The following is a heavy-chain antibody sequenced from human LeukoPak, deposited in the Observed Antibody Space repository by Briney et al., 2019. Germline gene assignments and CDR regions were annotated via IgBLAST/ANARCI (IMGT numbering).Heavy chain of an antibody. V-gene: IGHV4-59*01. CDR1: GGSISSYY. D-gene: IGHD4-17*01. Sequence: PSETLSLTCTVSGGSISSYYWSWIRQPPGKGLEWIGYIYYSGSTNYNPSLKSRVTISVDTSKNQFSLKLSSVTAVDTAVYYCARVRSGYGADYYYYYYMDVWGKGTTVTVSS. CDR2: IYYSGST. J-gene: IGHJ6*03. CDR3: ARVRSGYGADYYYYYYMDV.